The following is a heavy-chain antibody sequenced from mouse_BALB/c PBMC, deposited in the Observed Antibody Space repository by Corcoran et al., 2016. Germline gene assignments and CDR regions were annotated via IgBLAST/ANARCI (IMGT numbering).Heavy chain of an antibody. J-gene: IGHJ3*01. V-gene: IGHV1-9*01. CDR3: ARGKETPFAY. CDR1: GYTFSSYW. CDR2: ILPGSGST. Sequence: QVQLQQSGAELMKPGASVKISCKATGYTFSSYWIEWVKQRPGHGLEWIGEILPGSGSTNYNEKFKGKATFTADTSSNTAYMQLSSLTSEDSAVYYCARGKETPFAYWGQGTLVTVSA. D-gene: IGHD3-2*01.